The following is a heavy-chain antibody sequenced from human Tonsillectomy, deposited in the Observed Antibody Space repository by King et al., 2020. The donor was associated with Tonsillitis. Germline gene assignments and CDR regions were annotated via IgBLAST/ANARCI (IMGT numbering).Heavy chain of an antibody. V-gene: IGHV3-23*04. CDR1: GFTFSNYA. J-gene: IGHJ2*01. Sequence: VQLVESGGGLVQPGGSLRLSCAASGFTFSNYAMNWVRQAPGKGLEWVSTIDDSGDSSFYADSVQGRLTISRDNYKNTLYLQMNILRPEDTAVYYCAKAEVDTAMVRNWYFDLWGRGTLVTVSS. D-gene: IGHD5-18*01. CDR3: AKAEVDTAMVRNWYFDL. CDR2: IDDSGDSS.